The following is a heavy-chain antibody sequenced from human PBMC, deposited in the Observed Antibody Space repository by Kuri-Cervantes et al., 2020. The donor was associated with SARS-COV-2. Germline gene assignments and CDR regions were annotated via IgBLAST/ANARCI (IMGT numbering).Heavy chain of an antibody. V-gene: IGHV1-24*01. CDR3: AKDQNSGSYSDAFDI. CDR1: GYTLTELS. J-gene: IGHJ3*02. Sequence: ASVKVSCKVSGYTLTELSMHWVRQAPGKGLEWMGWINPDTGNAGYAQKFQGRVTVTRDTSTSTAFMELSSLRSDDTAVYYCAKDQNSGSYSDAFDIWGQGTMVTVSS. CDR2: INPDTGNA. D-gene: IGHD1-26*01.